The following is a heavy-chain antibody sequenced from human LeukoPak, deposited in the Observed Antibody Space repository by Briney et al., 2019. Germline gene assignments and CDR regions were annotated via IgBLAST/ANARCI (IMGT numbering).Heavy chain of an antibody. CDR1: GYTFTGYY. CDR3: ARDQIHSSGYYNYYYYGMDV. J-gene: IGHJ6*02. D-gene: IGHD3-22*01. CDR2: INPNSGGT. V-gene: IGHV1-2*04. Sequence: ASVKVSCKASGYTFTGYYMHWVRQAPGQGLEWMGWINPNSGGTNYAQKFQGWVTMTRDTSISTAYMELSRLRSDDTAVYYCARDQIHSSGYYNYYYYGMDVWGQGTTVTVSS.